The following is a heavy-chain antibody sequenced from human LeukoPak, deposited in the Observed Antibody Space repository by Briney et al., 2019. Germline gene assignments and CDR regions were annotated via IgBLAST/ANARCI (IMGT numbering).Heavy chain of an antibody. CDR1: GGSISSSSYY. CDR3: ARGPNTAGNYRAFDL. J-gene: IGHJ3*01. Sequence: SETLSLTCTVSGGSISSSSYYWGWIRQPPGKGLEWIGSIYYNGDTYYNPSLKSRVIISADTSKNQFSLKLTSVTAADTAAYYCARGPNTAGNYRAFDLWGQGTTVTVSS. V-gene: IGHV4-39*07. CDR2: IYYNGDT. D-gene: IGHD4-11*01.